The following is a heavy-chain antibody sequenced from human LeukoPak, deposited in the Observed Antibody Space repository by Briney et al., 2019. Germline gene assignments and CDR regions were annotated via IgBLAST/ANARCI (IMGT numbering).Heavy chain of an antibody. J-gene: IGHJ4*02. V-gene: IGHV4-39*01. CDR1: GASTSSSPYY. Sequence: SETLSLTCTVSGASTSSSPYYWGWIRQPPGKGLEWIVSSYYSRSTYYNPSLKSRVTISLDTSKNQFSLKLSSVTAADTAVYYCARELTYADYWGQGTLVTVSS. D-gene: IGHD1-26*01. CDR2: SYYSRST. CDR3: ARELTYADY.